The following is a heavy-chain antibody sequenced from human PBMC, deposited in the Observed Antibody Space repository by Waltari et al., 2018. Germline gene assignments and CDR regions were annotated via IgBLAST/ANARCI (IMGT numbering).Heavy chain of an antibody. V-gene: IGHV3-33*01. CDR2: IWFDGTTT. D-gene: IGHD6-6*01. J-gene: IGHJ4*02. Sequence: QVQLVESGGGVVQPGRSLRLSCAAYGLDLDNYGMHWVRQVPGKGLGWVAIIWFDGTTTYYAESVKGRFTISRDSSRKTVYLQMNSLRAEDTAVYYCARDDRSIAALQYWGQGTLVTVSS. CDR1: GLDLDNYG. CDR3: ARDDRSIAALQY.